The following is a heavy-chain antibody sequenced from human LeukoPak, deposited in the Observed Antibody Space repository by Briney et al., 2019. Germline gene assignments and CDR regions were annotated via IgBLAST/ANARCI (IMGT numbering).Heavy chain of an antibody. J-gene: IGHJ4*02. V-gene: IGHV4-30-2*01. Sequence: SETLSLTCTVSGGSISSGGYYWSWIRQPPGKGLEWIGYIYHSGSTYYNPSLKSRVTISVDRSKNQFSLKLSSVTAADTAVYYCAREGDPSHFDYWGRGTLVTVSS. D-gene: IGHD2-21*02. CDR2: IYHSGST. CDR3: AREGDPSHFDY. CDR1: GGSISSGGYY.